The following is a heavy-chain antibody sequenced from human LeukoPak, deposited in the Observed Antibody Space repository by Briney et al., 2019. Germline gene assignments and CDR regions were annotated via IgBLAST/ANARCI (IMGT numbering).Heavy chain of an antibody. CDR1: GFTFSSYA. Sequence: GGSLRLSCAASGFTFSSYAMHWVRQAPGKGLEWVAVISYDGSNKYYADSVRGRFTISRDNAKTTLYLQMNSLRAEDTAVYYCARDLYSSGWYSSFDYWGQGTLVTVSS. J-gene: IGHJ4*02. CDR3: ARDLYSSGWYSSFDY. V-gene: IGHV3-30-3*01. CDR2: ISYDGSNK. D-gene: IGHD6-19*01.